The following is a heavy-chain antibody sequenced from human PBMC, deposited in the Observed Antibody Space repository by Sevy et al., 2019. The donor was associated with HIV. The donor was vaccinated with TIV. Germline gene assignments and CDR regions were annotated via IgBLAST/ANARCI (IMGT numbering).Heavy chain of an antibody. V-gene: IGHV3-30*18. CDR2: ISDDGSKK. CDR1: GFTFSNYG. D-gene: IGHD3-10*01. Sequence: GGSLRLSCAASGFTFSNYGMHWVRQAPGKGLEWVAVISDDGSKKYYADSVKGRFTISRDNSKNTLYLQMNSLRAEDTDVYNCSNDNDPGVRAVIFYFDYWGQGTLVTVSS. CDR3: SNDNDPGVRAVIFYFDY. J-gene: IGHJ4*02.